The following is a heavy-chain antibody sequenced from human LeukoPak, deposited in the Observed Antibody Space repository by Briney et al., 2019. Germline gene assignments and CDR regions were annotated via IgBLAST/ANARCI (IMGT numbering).Heavy chain of an antibody. D-gene: IGHD2-2*01. Sequence: GSLRLSCAASGFTFSSYSMNWVRQAPGKGLEWVSSISSSSSYIYYADSVKGRFTISRDNAKNSLYLQMNSLRAEDTAVYYCARMRGYCGSTSCYYYYGMDVWGKGTTVTVSS. J-gene: IGHJ6*04. CDR2: ISSSSSYI. CDR1: GFTFSSYS. V-gene: IGHV3-21*01. CDR3: ARMRGYCGSTSCYYYYGMDV.